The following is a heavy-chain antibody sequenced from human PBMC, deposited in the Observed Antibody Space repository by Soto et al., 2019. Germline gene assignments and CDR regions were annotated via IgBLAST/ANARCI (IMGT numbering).Heavy chain of an antibody. CDR2: IYSGGTT. Sequence: EVQLVETGGGLIQPGGSLRLSCAASGFTVSNNYMSWVRQAPGKGLECVSIIYSGGTTYYADSVRGRFTISRDHSENTLYLQMNSLRADDTAVYFCARNQPVTTLGYWGQGTLVTVSS. CDR3: ARNQPVTTLGY. CDR1: GFTVSNNY. V-gene: IGHV3-53*02. J-gene: IGHJ4*02. D-gene: IGHD4-17*01.